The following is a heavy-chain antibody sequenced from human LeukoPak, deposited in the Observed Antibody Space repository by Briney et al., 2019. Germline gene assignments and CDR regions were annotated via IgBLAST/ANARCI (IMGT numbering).Heavy chain of an antibody. V-gene: IGHV3-30-3*01. Sequence: GGSLRLSCAASGFTLSSYVIHWVRQAPGKGLEWVAVISYDGSNKYYADSVKGRFTISRDNSKNTLYLQMNSLRAEDTAVYYCARKELWSYYFDYWGQGTLVTVSS. D-gene: IGHD2-21*01. J-gene: IGHJ4*02. CDR3: ARKELWSYYFDY. CDR1: GFTLSSYV. CDR2: ISYDGSNK.